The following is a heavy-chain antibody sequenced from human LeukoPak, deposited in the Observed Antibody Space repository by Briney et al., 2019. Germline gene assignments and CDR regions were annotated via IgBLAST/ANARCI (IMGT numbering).Heavy chain of an antibody. Sequence: SETLSLTCAVYGGSFSGYYWSWIRQPPGKGLEWIGEINHSGSTNYNPSLKSRVTISVDTSKNQFSLKLSSVAAADTAVYYCARWPRGNYYYYYGMDVWGQGTTVTVSS. CDR1: GGSFSGYY. CDR2: INHSGST. J-gene: IGHJ6*02. V-gene: IGHV4-34*01. CDR3: ARWPRGNYYYYYGMDV. D-gene: IGHD3-16*01.